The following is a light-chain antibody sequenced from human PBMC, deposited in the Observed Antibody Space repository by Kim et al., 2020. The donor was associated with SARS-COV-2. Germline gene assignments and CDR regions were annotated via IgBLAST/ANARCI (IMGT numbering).Light chain of an antibody. V-gene: IGLV3-19*01. CDR1: SRRSYY. CDR3: NSRGSNDNVL. CDR2: GKN. Sequence: VALGQTVRIKWQGDSRRSYYATWYQQKPGQAPIVVIYGKNNRHSGIQDSFSGSSSGDTASLTINGTQAGDEADYYCNSRGSNDNVLFGGGTKLTVL. J-gene: IGLJ2*01.